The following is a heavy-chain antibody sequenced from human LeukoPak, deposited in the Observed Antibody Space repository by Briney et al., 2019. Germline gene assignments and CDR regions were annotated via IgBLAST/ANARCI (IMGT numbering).Heavy chain of an antibody. J-gene: IGHJ4*02. D-gene: IGHD5-18*01. CDR2: IYYSGST. CDR1: GGSISSGGYY. Sequence: SQTLSLTCTVSGGSISSGGYYWSWIRQHPGKGLEWIGYIYYSGSTYYNPSLKSRVTISVDTSKNQFSLKLSSVTAADTAVYYCARRWRYSYGYIDYWGQGTLVTVSS. CDR3: ARRWRYSYGYIDY. V-gene: IGHV4-31*03.